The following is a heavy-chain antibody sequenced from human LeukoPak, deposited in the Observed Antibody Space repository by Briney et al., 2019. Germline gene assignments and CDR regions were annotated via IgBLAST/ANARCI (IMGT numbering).Heavy chain of an antibody. V-gene: IGHV3-23*01. CDR3: ARGLYGSGKYYFDY. CDR2: ISGSGGST. CDR1: GFTFSSYA. J-gene: IGHJ4*02. Sequence: PGGSLRLSCAASGFTFSSYAMSWVRQAPGKGLEWVSAISGSGGSTYYADSVKGRFTISRDNSKNTLYLQMNSLRAEDTAVYYCARGLYGSGKYYFDYWGQGTLVTVSS. D-gene: IGHD3-10*01.